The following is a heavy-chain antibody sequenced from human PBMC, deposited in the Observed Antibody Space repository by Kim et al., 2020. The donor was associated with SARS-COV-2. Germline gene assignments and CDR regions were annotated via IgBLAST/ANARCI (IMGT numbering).Heavy chain of an antibody. Sequence: ASVKVSCKASGYTFASHALNWVRQAPGQGLEWIGWINTNTGKPTYAQGFTGRFVFSLDTSVSTAFLEINSLKSEDTGIFYCTRDRWGINTNRWRTADFAFDGGGQGPPVTVSS. CDR1: GYTFASHA. CDR3: TRDRWGINTNRWRTADFAFDG. CDR2: INTNTGKP. D-gene: IGHD2-8*01. J-gene: IGHJ6*02. V-gene: IGHV7-4-1*02.